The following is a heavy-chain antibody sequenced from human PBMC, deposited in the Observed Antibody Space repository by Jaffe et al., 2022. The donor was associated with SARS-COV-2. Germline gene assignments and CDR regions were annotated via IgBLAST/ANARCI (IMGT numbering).Heavy chain of an antibody. D-gene: IGHD3-9*01. J-gene: IGHJ3*02. Sequence: QVQLVQSGAEVKKPGASVKVSCKASGYTFTGYYIHWVRQAPGQGLEWVGWIKPDSGGTKYAQNFQGWVTMTRDTSITTAYMELSRLRSDDSAVYYCARSLRYFDWNDAFDIWGQGTMVTVSP. V-gene: IGHV1-2*04. CDR1: GYTFTGYY. CDR2: IKPDSGGT. CDR3: ARSLRYFDWNDAFDI.